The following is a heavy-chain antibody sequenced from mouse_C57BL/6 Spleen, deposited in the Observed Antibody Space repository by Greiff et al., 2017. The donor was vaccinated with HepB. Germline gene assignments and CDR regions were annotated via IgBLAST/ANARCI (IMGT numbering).Heavy chain of an antibody. J-gene: IGHJ2*01. D-gene: IGHD1-1*01. V-gene: IGHV3-6*01. CDR1: GYSITSGYY. CDR2: ISYDGSN. CDR3: ARILRFYFDY. Sequence: EVKLMESGPGLVKPSQSLSLTCSVTGYSITSGYYWNWIRQFPGNKLEWMGYISYDGSNNYNPSLKNRISITRDTSKNQFFLKLNSVTTEDTATYYCARILRFYFDYWGQGTTLTVSS.